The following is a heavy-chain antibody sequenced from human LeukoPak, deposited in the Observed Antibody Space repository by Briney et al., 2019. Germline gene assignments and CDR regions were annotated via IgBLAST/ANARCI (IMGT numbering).Heavy chain of an antibody. V-gene: IGHV1-69*01. J-gene: IGHJ5*02. D-gene: IGHD6-13*01. CDR3: ARSGYSSSWYIFAGFDP. Sequence: SVKVSCKASGGTFSSYAISWVRQAPGQGLEWMGGIIPIFGTANYAQKFQGTVTITADESTSTAYMELSSLRSEDTAVYYCARSGYSSSWYIFAGFDPWGQGTLVTVSS. CDR1: GGTFSSYA. CDR2: IIPIFGTA.